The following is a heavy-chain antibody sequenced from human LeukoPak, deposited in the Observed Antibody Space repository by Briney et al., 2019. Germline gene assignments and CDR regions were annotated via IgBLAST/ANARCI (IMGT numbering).Heavy chain of an antibody. CDR3: ADYYASGSYPP. CDR1: GFTLRSYV. V-gene: IGHV3-15*07. J-gene: IGHJ5*02. CDR2: ILSKTSGGTT. D-gene: IGHD3-10*01. Sequence: AGGSLRLSCAASGFTLRSYVMHWVRQAPGKGLEWVGRILSKTSGGTTDYATPVKGRFTISRDDSKNMLYLHMNSLQIEDTAVYYCADYYASGSYPPWGQGTLVTVSS.